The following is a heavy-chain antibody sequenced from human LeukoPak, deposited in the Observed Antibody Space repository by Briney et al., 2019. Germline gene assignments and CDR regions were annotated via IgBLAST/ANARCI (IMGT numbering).Heavy chain of an antibody. CDR1: GYTFTSYY. CDR2: ISAYNGNT. Sequence: GASVKVSCKASGYTFTSYYMHWVRQAPGQGLEWMGWISAYNGNTNYAQKLQGRVTMTTDTSTSTAYMELRSLRSDDTAVYYCARDRNGFCSSTSCPAHYYYYGMDVWGQGTTVTVSS. J-gene: IGHJ6*02. D-gene: IGHD2-2*01. CDR3: ARDRNGFCSSTSCPAHYYYYGMDV. V-gene: IGHV1-18*04.